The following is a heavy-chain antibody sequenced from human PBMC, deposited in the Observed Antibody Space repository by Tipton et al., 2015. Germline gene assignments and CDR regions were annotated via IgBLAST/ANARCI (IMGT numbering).Heavy chain of an antibody. CDR1: GYSISSGYY. Sequence: TLSLTCDVSGYSISSGYYWSWIRQPPGKGLEWIGSFFHSGNTFHNPSLRSRVIISVDTSKNQFSLTVTSVTAADTAVYYCASPLHYDTRGFFYASWGLGTLVTVSP. J-gene: IGHJ4*02. CDR3: ASPLHYDTRGFFYAS. CDR2: FFHSGNT. D-gene: IGHD2/OR15-2a*01. V-gene: IGHV4-38-2*01.